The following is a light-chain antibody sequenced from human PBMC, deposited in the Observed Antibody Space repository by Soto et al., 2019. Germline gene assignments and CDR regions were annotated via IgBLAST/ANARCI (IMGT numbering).Light chain of an antibody. CDR3: QQYNSYSSVT. Sequence: DIQMTQSPSTLSASVGDRVTITCRASQSISSWLAWYQQKPGKAPKLLIYDASSLESGVPSRFSGSGSGTEFTLTISSLQPDDFATYYCQQYNSYSSVTFGQGTKLVIK. CDR2: DAS. J-gene: IGKJ2*01. V-gene: IGKV1-5*01. CDR1: QSISSW.